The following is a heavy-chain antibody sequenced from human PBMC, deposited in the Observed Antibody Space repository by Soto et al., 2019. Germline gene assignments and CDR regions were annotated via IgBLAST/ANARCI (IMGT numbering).Heavy chain of an antibody. CDR3: ARDRYYYYGMDV. CDR1: GFTFSSYW. J-gene: IGHJ6*02. CDR2: INSDGSST. Sequence: EVQLVESGRGLVQPGGSLRLSCAASGFTFSSYWMHWVRQAPGKGLVWVSRINSDGSSTSYADSVKGRFTISRDNAKNTLYMQMNSLRAEDTAVYYCARDRYYYYGMDVWGQGTTVTVSS. V-gene: IGHV3-74*01.